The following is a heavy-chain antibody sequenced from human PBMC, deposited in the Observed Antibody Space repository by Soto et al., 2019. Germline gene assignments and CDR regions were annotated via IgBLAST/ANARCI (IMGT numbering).Heavy chain of an antibody. J-gene: IGHJ4*02. CDR3: ARDRSDFWSGYYVDY. CDR1: GYTFTGYY. Sequence: ASVKVSCKASGYTFTGYYMHWVRQAPGQGLEWMEWINPNSGGTNYAQKFQGRVTMTRDTSISTAYMELSRLRSDDTAVYYCARDRSDFWSGYYVDYWGQGTLVTVSS. V-gene: IGHV1-2*02. CDR2: INPNSGGT. D-gene: IGHD3-3*01.